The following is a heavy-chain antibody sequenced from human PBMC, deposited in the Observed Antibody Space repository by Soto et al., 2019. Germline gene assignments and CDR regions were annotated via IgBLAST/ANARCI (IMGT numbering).Heavy chain of an antibody. V-gene: IGHV4-59*08. CDR3: ARFNWYFDL. Sequence: QVQLQESGPGLVKPSETLSLTCTVSGGSISSYYWSWIRQPPGKGLEWIGYIYYSASTNYNPSLKRRSTLPVDTSKNPFSLKLSSVPAADTAVYYCARFNWYFDLWGRGTLVTVSS. CDR1: GGSISSYY. CDR2: IYYSAST. J-gene: IGHJ2*01.